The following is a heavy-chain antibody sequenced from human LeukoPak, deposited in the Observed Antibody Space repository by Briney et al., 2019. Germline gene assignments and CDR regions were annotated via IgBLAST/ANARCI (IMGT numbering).Heavy chain of an antibody. CDR3: AKSIGGVVVVAADY. CDR1: GGSISSYY. V-gene: IGHV4-59*01. Sequence: PSKTLSLTCTVSGGSISSYYWSWIRQPPGKGLEWIGYIYYSGSTNYNPSLKSRVTISVDTSKNQFSLKLSSVTAADTAVYYCAKSIGGVVVVAADYWGQGTLVTVSS. D-gene: IGHD2-15*01. J-gene: IGHJ4*02. CDR2: IYYSGST.